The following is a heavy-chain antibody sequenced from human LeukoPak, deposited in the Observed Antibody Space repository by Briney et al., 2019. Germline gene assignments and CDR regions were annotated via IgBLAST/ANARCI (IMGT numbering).Heavy chain of an antibody. CDR1: GYAFTSYY. J-gene: IGHJ4*02. CDR2: INPSGGST. V-gene: IGHV1-46*01. Sequence: GASVKVSCKASGYAFTSYYMHWVRQAPGQGLEWMGIINPSGGSTSYAQKFQGRVTMTRDTSTSTVYMELSSLRSEDTAVYYCARVPVAGCFDYWGQGTLVTVSS. D-gene: IGHD6-19*01. CDR3: ARVPVAGCFDY.